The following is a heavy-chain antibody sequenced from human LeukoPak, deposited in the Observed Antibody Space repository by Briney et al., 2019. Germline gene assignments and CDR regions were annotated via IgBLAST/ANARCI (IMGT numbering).Heavy chain of an antibody. CDR3: ARLRYSSGWLQDY. CDR2: IFYSGTT. D-gene: IGHD6-19*01. CDR1: GGSISSGGYY. V-gene: IGHV4-31*03. Sequence: SETLSLTCTVSGGSISSGGYYWSWIRQHPGKGLEWIGYIFYSGTTYYNPSLKSRVTISVDTSKNHFSLKLNSVTAADTAAYYCARLRYSSGWLQDYWGQGTLVTVSS. J-gene: IGHJ4*02.